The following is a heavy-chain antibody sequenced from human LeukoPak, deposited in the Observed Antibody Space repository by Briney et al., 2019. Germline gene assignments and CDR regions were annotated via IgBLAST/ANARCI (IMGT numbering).Heavy chain of an antibody. CDR1: GGTFSSYA. J-gene: IGHJ6*02. CDR2: IIPIFGTA. V-gene: IGHV1-69*13. CDR3: AREFYGPYYYGMDV. Sequence: SVKVSCKASGGTFSSYAISWVRQAPGQGLEWIGGIIPIFGTANYAQKFQGRVTITADESTSTAYMELSSLRSEDTAVYYCAREFYGPYYYGMDVWGQGTTVTVSS. D-gene: IGHD4-17*01.